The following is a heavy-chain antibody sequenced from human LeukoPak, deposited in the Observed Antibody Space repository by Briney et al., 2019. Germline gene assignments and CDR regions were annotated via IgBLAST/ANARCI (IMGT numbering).Heavy chain of an antibody. Sequence: PSETLSLTCAVYGGSFSGYYWSWIRQPPGKGLEWIGEINHSGSTNYNPSLKSRVTISVDTSKNQFSLKLSSVTAADTAVYYCARDYYGSGSYYRSDPWGQGTLVTVSS. D-gene: IGHD3-10*01. J-gene: IGHJ5*02. CDR1: GGSFSGYY. CDR2: INHSGST. CDR3: ARDYYGSGSYYRSDP. V-gene: IGHV4-34*01.